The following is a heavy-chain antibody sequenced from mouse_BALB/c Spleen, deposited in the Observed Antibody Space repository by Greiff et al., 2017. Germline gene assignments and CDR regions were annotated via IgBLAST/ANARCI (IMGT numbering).Heavy chain of an antibody. Sequence: DVMLVESGGGLVQPGGSRKLSCAASGFTFSDYGMAWVRQAPGKGPEWVAFISNLAYSIYYADTVTGRFTISRENAKNTLYLEMSSLRSEDTAMYYCARDGDYGSYWGQGTLVTVSA. J-gene: IGHJ3*01. D-gene: IGHD2-2*01. V-gene: IGHV5-15*02. CDR1: GFTFSDYG. CDR3: ARDGDYGSY. CDR2: ISNLAYSI.